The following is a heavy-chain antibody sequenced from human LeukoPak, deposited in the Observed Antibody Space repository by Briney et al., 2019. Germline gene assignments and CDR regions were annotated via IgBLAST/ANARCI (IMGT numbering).Heavy chain of an antibody. CDR1: GFTFSSYW. CDR2: INSDGSST. CDR3: ARDARGVVVTAIHD. J-gene: IGHJ4*02. Sequence: PGGSLRLSCAASGFTFSSYWMHWVRQAPGKGLVWVSRINSDGSSTSYADSVKGRFTISRDNAKNTLYPQMNSLRAEDTAVYYCARDARGVVVTAIHDWGQGTLVTVSS. V-gene: IGHV3-74*01. D-gene: IGHD2-21*02.